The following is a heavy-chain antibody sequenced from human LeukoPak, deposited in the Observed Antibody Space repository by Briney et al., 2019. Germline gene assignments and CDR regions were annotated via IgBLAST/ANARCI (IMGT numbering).Heavy chain of an antibody. CDR1: GGSISSYY. Sequence: SETLSLTCTVSGGSISSYYWSWIRQPPGKGLECIGHIYYTGSTNYNPSLKSRVTISVDTSKNQFSLKLNSVTAADTAVYYCARDRSGSYYDAFDIWGQGTMVTVSS. J-gene: IGHJ3*02. CDR2: IYYTGST. CDR3: ARDRSGSYYDAFDI. V-gene: IGHV4-59*01. D-gene: IGHD1-26*01.